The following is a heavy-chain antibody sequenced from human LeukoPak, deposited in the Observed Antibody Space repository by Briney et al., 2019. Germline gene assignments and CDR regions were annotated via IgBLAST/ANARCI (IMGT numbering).Heavy chain of an antibody. V-gene: IGHV4-61*02. Sequence: SETLSLTCTVSGGSISSDNYSWSWIRQPAGKGLEWIGRVYTSGSTNYNPSLKSRVTISVDTSKNQFSLKLSSVTAADTAVYYCARSLYYYGSDSFDIWGQGTMVSVSS. CDR3: ARSLYYYGSDSFDI. D-gene: IGHD3-10*01. J-gene: IGHJ3*02. CDR2: VYTSGST. CDR1: GGSISSDNYS.